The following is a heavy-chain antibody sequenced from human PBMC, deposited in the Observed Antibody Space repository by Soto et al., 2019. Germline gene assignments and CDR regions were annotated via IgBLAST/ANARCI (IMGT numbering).Heavy chain of an antibody. CDR1: GYTSTAYP. CDR2: INVANGDT. Sequence: QVQLVQSGAEVKKPGASVKVSCKASGYTSTAYPMHWVRQAPGQRLEWMGWINVANGDTGYSQKFQGRVTVTRDTSAITVYMELSSLTSEDTAVYYCARKDYYGAGIYYFDHWGQGTLVTVSS. D-gene: IGHD3-10*01. J-gene: IGHJ4*02. CDR3: ARKDYYGAGIYYFDH. V-gene: IGHV1-3*01.